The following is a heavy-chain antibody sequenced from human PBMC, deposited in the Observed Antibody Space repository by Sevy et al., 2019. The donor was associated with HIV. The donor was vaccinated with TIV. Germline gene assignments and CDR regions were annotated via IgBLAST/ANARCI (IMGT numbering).Heavy chain of an antibody. CDR1: GGSISSYY. Sequence: SETLSLTCTVSGGSISSYYWNWIRQPAGKGLEWIGRIYTSGSTNYNPSLKRGVTMSVDTSKNQFSLKLSSVTAADTAVYYCARGGPPTSSGSYFDSWGQGTLVTVSS. CDR2: IYTSGST. CDR3: ARGGPPTSSGSYFDS. J-gene: IGHJ4*02. D-gene: IGHD1-26*01. V-gene: IGHV4-4*07.